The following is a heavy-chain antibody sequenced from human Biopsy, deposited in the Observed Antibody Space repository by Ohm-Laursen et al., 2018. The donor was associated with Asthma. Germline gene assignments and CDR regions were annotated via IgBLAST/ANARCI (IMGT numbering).Heavy chain of an antibody. J-gene: IGHJ4*02. V-gene: IGHV1-24*01. Sequence: AASVKVSCKISGYSLTDLSMHWVRQAPGQGLEWMGGHDREEGGAVIARRFQGRVTMTEDTSTDTAYMELSSLSSDDPAVYYCASDFPKDYVRYNFQFWGQGTLVTVSS. D-gene: IGHD4-17*01. CDR2: HDREEGGA. CDR1: GYSLTDLS. CDR3: ASDFPKDYVRYNFQF.